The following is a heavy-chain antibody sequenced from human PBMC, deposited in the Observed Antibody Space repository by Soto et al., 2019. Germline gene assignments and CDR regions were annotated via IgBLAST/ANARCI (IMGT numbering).Heavy chain of an antibody. Sequence: QVQLQESGPGLVKPSGTLSLTCAVSNGSITSGNWWSWVRQPPGKGLEWIGDIYQTGSTNYNPSLRSRVFISVAKSKNNFSLSLSSVTAADTAVYFCARVWGALAPIAGWFGPWGRGVLVTVSS. D-gene: IGHD3-16*01. CDR2: IYQTGST. J-gene: IGHJ5*02. V-gene: IGHV4-4*02. CDR1: NGSITSGNW. CDR3: ARVWGALAPIAGWFGP.